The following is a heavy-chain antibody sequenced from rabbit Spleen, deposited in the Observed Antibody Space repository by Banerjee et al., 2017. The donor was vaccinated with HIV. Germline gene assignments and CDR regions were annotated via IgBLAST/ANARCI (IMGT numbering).Heavy chain of an antibody. CDR2: INAYTGKP. Sequence: QEQLVESGGGLVKPEGSLTLTCKASGFSFSFKDVMCWVRQAPGKGLEWIACINAYTGKPVYATWAKGRFTISRTSSTTVTLQVTSLTAADTATYFCVRGASGSGFYNLWGQGTLVTVS. CDR1: GFSFSFKDV. V-gene: IGHV1S45*01. J-gene: IGHJ4*01. CDR3: VRGASGSGFYNL. D-gene: IGHD1-1*01.